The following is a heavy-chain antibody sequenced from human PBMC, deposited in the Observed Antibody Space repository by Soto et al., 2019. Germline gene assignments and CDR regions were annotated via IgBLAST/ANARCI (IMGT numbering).Heavy chain of an antibody. CDR3: ARRQQWLHFDY. Sequence: LSVTWTVSGGSSINSNGLSRVRQPPGKGLEWIGEIYHSGSTNYNPSLKSRVTISVDKSKNQFSLKLSSVTAADTAVYYCARRQQWLHFDYWGQGTLVSVSA. J-gene: IGHJ4*02. CDR1: GGSSINSNG. CDR2: IYHSGST. V-gene: IGHV4-4*02. D-gene: IGHD6-19*01.